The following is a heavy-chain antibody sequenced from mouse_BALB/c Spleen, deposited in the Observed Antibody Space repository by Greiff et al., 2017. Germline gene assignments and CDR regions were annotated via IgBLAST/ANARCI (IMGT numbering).Heavy chain of an antibody. D-gene: IGHD1-1*01. J-gene: IGHJ2*01. CDR3: VREIYYGSDY. CDR1: GFSLTSYD. V-gene: IGHV2-9-2*01. Sequence: VQLQQSGPGLVAPSQSLSITCTVSGFSLTSYDISWIRQPPGKGLEWLGVIWTGGGTNYNSAFMSRLSISKDNSKSQVFLKMNSLQTDDTAIYYCVREIYYGSDYWGQGTTLTVSS. CDR2: IWTGGGT.